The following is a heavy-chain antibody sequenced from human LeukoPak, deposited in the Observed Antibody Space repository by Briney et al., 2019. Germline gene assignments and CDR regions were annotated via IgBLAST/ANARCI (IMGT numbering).Heavy chain of an antibody. Sequence: GGSLRLSCAASVFTFSSYAMSWVPRAPGKALEGVSAISGSGGITDYADSVKGRFTISRDNSKNTPYLQMNSLRAEDTAVYYCARDNRPYYDSSGYWVFQHWGQGTLVTVSS. V-gene: IGHV3-23*01. D-gene: IGHD3-22*01. CDR2: ISGSGGIT. CDR1: VFTFSSYA. J-gene: IGHJ1*01. CDR3: ARDNRPYYDSSGYWVFQH.